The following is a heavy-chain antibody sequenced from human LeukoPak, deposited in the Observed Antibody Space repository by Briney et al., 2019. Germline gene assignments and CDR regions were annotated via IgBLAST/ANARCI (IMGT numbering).Heavy chain of an antibody. V-gene: IGHV3-48*03. CDR3: AKAGGWLLDY. Sequence: GGSLRLSCAASGFTFSSYEMNWVRQAPGKGLEWVSYIDSSGSTIHYADSVKGRFTISRDNSKNTLYLQMNSLRAEDTAVYYCAKAGGWLLDYWGQGTLVTVSS. CDR2: IDSSGSTI. J-gene: IGHJ4*02. D-gene: IGHD6-19*01. CDR1: GFTFSSYE.